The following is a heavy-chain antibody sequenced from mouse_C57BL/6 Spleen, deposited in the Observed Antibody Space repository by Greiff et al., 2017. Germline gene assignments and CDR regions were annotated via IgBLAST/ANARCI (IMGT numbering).Heavy chain of an antibody. CDR2: ICPGSGST. CDR3: ARSGFSNYRDLDY. D-gene: IGHD2-5*01. V-gene: IGHV1-55*01. Sequence: QVQLQQSGAELVKPGASVKMSCKASGYTFTSYWITWVKQRPGQGLEWIGDICPGSGSTNYNEKFKGKATLTVDTSSSTAYMQLGSLTSEDSAVYDCARSGFSNYRDLDYWGQGTTLTVSS. CDR1: GYTFTSYW. J-gene: IGHJ2*01.